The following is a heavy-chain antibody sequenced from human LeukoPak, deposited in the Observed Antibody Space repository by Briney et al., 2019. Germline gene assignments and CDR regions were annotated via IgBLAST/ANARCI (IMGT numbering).Heavy chain of an antibody. J-gene: IGHJ4*02. CDR1: GFTFDDYA. D-gene: IGHD6-19*01. V-gene: IGHV3-9*01. Sequence: GGSLRLSCAASGFTFDDYAMHWVRQAPGKGLEWVSGISWNSGSIGYADSVKGRFTISRDNAKNSLYLQMNSLRAEDTALYYCAKDLNRFPSSGTDYWGQGTLVTVSS. CDR3: AKDLNRFPSSGTDY. CDR2: ISWNSGSI.